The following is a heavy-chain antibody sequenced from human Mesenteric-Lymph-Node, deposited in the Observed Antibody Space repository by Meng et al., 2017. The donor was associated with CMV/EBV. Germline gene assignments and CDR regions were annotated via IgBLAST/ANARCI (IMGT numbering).Heavy chain of an antibody. D-gene: IGHD3-9*01. J-gene: IGHJ4*02. CDR1: GFTFSSYA. CDR3: VRDHDWSFDS. CDR2: INWNGGST. Sequence: GESLKISCAASGFTFSSYAMNWVRQAPGKGLEWVSGINWNGGSTGYADSVKGRFTISRDNAKNSLYLQMNSLRAEDTAVYYCVRDHDWSFDSWGQGTLVTVSS. V-gene: IGHV3-20*04.